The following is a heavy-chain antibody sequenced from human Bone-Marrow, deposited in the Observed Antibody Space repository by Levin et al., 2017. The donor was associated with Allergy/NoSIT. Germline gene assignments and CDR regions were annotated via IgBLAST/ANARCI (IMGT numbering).Heavy chain of an antibody. CDR2: ISGSGSST. Sequence: PGGSLRLSCAASGFTFSSYAMSWVRQAPGKGLEWVSSISGSGSSTYYADSVKGRFTISRDNSKNTLYLQMNSLRAEDRAVYYCAKVLTDYGRYFDYWGQGTLVTVSS. CDR3: AKVLTDYGRYFDY. CDR1: GFTFSSYA. J-gene: IGHJ4*02. V-gene: IGHV3-23*01. D-gene: IGHD3-9*01.